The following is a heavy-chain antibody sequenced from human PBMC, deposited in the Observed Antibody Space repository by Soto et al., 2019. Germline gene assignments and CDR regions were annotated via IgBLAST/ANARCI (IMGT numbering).Heavy chain of an antibody. J-gene: IGHJ6*03. CDR3: AKAGYCSSATCATRYYYMDV. Sequence: GGSLRLSCAASGFTFSSYGMHCVRPPPGKGLEWVAAISGSGGSTYYADSVKGRFTISRDNSKNTLYLQMNSLRAEDTAVYYCAKAGYCSSATCATRYYYMDVWGKGTTVTVSS. V-gene: IGHV3-23*01. D-gene: IGHD2-2*01. CDR1: GFTFSSYG. CDR2: ISGSGGST.